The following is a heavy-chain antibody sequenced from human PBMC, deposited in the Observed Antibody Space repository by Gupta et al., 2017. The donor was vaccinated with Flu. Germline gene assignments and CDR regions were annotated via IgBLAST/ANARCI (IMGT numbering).Heavy chain of an antibody. D-gene: IGHD4-17*01. CDR2: IYYSGTT. J-gene: IGHJ4*02. Sequence: QVQLQESGPGLVKPSETLSLNCTVSGGPVGSTYWGWVRQTPGKRLEWIGYIYYSGTTNYNASLKSRVTMSLDTSKTQISLQLTSVTAADTAVYYCTSGTYGDYHFPLDHWGQGLLVTVSS. V-gene: IGHV4-59*02. CDR3: TSGTYGDYHFPLDH. CDR1: GGPVGSTY.